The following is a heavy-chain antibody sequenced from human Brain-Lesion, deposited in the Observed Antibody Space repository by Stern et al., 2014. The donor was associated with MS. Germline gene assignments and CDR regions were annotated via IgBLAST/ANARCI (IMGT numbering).Heavy chain of an antibody. J-gene: IGHJ6*02. V-gene: IGHV3-7*01. CDR3: ARDFGVGHCYGVRGYSYYYGLDV. D-gene: IGHD2-15*01. CDR1: GFTFSSYW. Sequence: EVQLVQSGGGLVQPGGSLRLSCAASGFTFSSYWMSWVRQTPGKGLEWVANIKQDGSEEYYVESVKGRFTISRDNAKNTLYLQMNSLRAEDTAVYYCARDFGVGHCYGVRGYSYYYGLDVWGQGTSVTVSS. CDR2: IKQDGSEE.